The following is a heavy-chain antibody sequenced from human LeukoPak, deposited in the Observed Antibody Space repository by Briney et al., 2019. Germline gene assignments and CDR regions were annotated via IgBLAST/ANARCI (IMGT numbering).Heavy chain of an antibody. CDR1: GFTFSQYW. CDR2: IKPDGSEK. J-gene: IGHJ4*02. Sequence: SGGSLRLSCAASGFTFSQYWMSWVRQAPGKGLEWVANIKPDGSEKHYVDSVKGRFSISRDNTKNSLFLQISSLRGEDSAVYYCAREPPQLWIDNWGQGTRVIVSS. CDR3: AREPPQLWIDN. V-gene: IGHV3-7*01. D-gene: IGHD5-18*01.